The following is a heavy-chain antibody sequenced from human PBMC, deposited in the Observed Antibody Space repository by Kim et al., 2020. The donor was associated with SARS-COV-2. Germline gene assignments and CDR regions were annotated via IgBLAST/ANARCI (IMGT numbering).Heavy chain of an antibody. J-gene: IGHJ2*01. D-gene: IGHD1-26*01. V-gene: IGHV3-23*01. CDR2: IFGSGSGT. CDR1: GFTFSNSA. CDR3: ARSLHVTTVTLYWYFDL. Sequence: GGSLRLSCTASGFTFSNSAMSWVRQAPGKGLEWVSGIFGSGSGTYYADSVKGRVTISRDYSQSTLYLQMYNLRVEDTAVYYCARSLHVTTVTLYWYFDLWGRGTLVPVPS.